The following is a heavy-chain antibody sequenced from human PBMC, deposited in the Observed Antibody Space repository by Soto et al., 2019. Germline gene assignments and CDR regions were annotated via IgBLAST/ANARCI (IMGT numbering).Heavy chain of an antibody. CDR3: ARGGGIITMVRGVIITSYYYYYYGMDV. CDR1: GYTLTSYA. Sequence: ASVKVSCKASGYTLTSYAMHWVRQAPGQRLEWMGWINAGNGNTKYSQKFQGRVTITRDTSASTAYMELSSLRSEDTAVYYCARGGGIITMVRGVIITSYYYYYYGMDVWGQGTTVTVS. J-gene: IGHJ6*02. CDR2: INAGNGNT. D-gene: IGHD3-10*01. V-gene: IGHV1-3*01.